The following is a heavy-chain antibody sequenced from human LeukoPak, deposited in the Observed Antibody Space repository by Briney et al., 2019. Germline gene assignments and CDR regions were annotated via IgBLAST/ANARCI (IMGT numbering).Heavy chain of an antibody. CDR1: GFTFSSYA. Sequence: GGSLRLSCAASGFTFSSYAMSWVRQAPGEGLEWVSAISGSGGSTYYADSVKGRFTISRDNSKNTLYLQMNSLRAEDTAVYYCAKSVGYCSSTSCYKDDYWGQGTLVTVSS. CDR2: ISGSGGST. V-gene: IGHV3-23*01. CDR3: AKSVGYCSSTSCYKDDY. J-gene: IGHJ4*02. D-gene: IGHD2-2*02.